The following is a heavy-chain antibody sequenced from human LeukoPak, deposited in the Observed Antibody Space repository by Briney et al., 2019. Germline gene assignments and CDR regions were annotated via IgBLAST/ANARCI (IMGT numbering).Heavy chain of an antibody. CDR3: ASTGEGYCTNGVCYSFTEFDH. D-gene: IGHD2-8*01. CDR1: GYTFTSYG. CDR2: ISAYNGNT. J-gene: IGHJ5*02. V-gene: IGHV1-18*01. Sequence: ASVKVSCKASGYTFTSYGISWVRQAPGQGLEWMGWISAYNGNTNYAQKLQGRVTMTTDTSTSTDYMELRSLRSDDTAVYYCASTGEGYCTNGVCYSFTEFDHWGQGTLVTVSS.